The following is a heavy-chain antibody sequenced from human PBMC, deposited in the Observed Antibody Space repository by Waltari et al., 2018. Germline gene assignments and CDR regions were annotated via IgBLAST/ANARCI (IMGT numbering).Heavy chain of an antibody. Sequence: QVQLQESGPGLVKPSETLSLTCAVSGYSISSGYYWGWIRQPPGKGLEWIGSIYHSGSTYYNPSLKSRVTISVDTSKNQFSLKLSSVTAADTAMYYCARAGGITIFGVVIGLTAFDIWGQGTMVTVSS. D-gene: IGHD3-3*01. CDR3: ARAGGITIFGVVIGLTAFDI. CDR2: IYHSGST. CDR1: GYSISSGYY. V-gene: IGHV4-38-2*01. J-gene: IGHJ3*02.